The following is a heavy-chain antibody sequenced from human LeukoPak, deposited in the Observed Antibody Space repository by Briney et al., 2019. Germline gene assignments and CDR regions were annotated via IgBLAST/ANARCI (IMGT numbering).Heavy chain of an antibody. V-gene: IGHV4-39*01. D-gene: IGHD3-3*01. J-gene: IGHJ5*02. CDR1: GGPIASSSYY. CDR2: IYYSGST. Sequence: SETLSLTCIVSGGPIASSSYYWGWIRQSPGKGLEWIGSIYYSGSTYYNPSLKSRVTISVDTSKNQFSLNLNSVTAADTAVYYCARTIFGVMGGPLNWFDPWGQGTLVTVSS. CDR3: ARTIFGVMGGPLNWFDP.